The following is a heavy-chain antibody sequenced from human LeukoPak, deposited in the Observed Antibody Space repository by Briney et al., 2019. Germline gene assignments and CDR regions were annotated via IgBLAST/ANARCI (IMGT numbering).Heavy chain of an antibody. J-gene: IGHJ4*02. V-gene: IGHV1-2*02. Sequence: GASVKVSCKASGYTFTDYHIHWVRQAPGQGLEWMGWINPNSGGTKFAQKFQGRVTMTRDTSISTSYMELSGLRSDDTAVYYCARVPEAGYNPDYWGQGTLVTVSA. CDR2: INPNSGGT. D-gene: IGHD5-24*01. CDR1: GYTFTDYH. CDR3: ARVPEAGYNPDY.